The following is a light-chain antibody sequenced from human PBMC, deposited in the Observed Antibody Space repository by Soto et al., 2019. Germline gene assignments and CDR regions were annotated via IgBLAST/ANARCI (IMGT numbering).Light chain of an antibody. V-gene: IGLV3-1*01. CDR3: QAWDSSTVV. CDR2: QDS. CDR1: KLGDKY. Sequence: SYELTQPPSVSVSPGQTASITCSGDKLGDKYACWYQQKPGQSPVLVIYQDSKRPSGIPERFSGSNSGNTATLTISETQAMDEADYYCQAWDSSTVVFGGGTKLTGL. J-gene: IGLJ2*01.